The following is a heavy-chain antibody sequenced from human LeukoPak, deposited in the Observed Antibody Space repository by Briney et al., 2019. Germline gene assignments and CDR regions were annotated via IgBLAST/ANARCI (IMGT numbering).Heavy chain of an antibody. D-gene: IGHD1-26*01. CDR1: GGSFSGYF. CDR2: INHSGST. Sequence: SETLSLTCAVYGGSFSGYFWSWIRQPPGKGLEWIGEINHSGSTNYNPSLKSRVTISVDTSQNQFSLRLSSVTAADTAVYYCARATSGTYWYFDYWGQGTLVTVSS. CDR3: ARATSGTYWYFDY. V-gene: IGHV4-34*01. J-gene: IGHJ4*02.